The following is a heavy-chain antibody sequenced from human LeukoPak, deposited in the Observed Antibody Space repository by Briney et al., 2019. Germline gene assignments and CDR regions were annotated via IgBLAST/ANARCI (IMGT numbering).Heavy chain of an antibody. CDR3: ARRYAGSGRTSGYSSDY. J-gene: IGHJ4*02. CDR2: IYPGDCDT. D-gene: IGHD3-10*01. CDR1: GYSFTSYW. V-gene: IGHV5-51*01. Sequence: GESLKISCKGSGYSFTSYWIGWGRQMPGKGVEWMGMIYPGDCDTRYSPSFQGQVTISADKSISTAYLQWSSLKASATAMYYCARRYAGSGRTSGYSSDYWGQGTLVTVSS.